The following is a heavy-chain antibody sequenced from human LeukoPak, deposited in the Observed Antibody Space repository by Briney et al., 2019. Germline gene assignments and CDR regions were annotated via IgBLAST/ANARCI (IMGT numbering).Heavy chain of an antibody. V-gene: IGHV3-23*01. J-gene: IGHJ4*02. CDR3: AKDRETTSSGTFDY. Sequence: PGGSLRLSCAASGFTFSSYGMNWVRQAPGKGLEWVSGISASGGITYYADSVKGRFTISRDNSNNTLYLRMNSLRAEDTGVYYCAKDRETTSSGTFDYWGQGTLVTVSS. D-gene: IGHD1-1*01. CDR1: GFTFSSYG. CDR2: ISASGGIT.